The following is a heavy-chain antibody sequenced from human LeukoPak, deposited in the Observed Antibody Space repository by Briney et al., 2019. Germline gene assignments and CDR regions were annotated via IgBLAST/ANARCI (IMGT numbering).Heavy chain of an antibody. J-gene: IGHJ4*02. CDR2: IYYSGST. CDR1: GVSISSYY. D-gene: IGHD5-18*01. CDR3: ARASISSPNTAMVDFDY. Sequence: SETLSLTCTVSGVSISSYYWSWIRQPPGKGLEWIGYIYYSGSTNYNPSLKSRVTISVDTSKNQFSLKLSSVTAADTAVYYCARASISSPNTAMVDFDYWGQGTLVTVSS. V-gene: IGHV4-59*01.